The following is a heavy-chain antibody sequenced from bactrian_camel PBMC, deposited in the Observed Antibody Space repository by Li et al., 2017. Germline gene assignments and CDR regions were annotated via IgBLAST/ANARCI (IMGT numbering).Heavy chain of an antibody. CDR2: IYSDGSNT. D-gene: IGHD7*01. CDR3: AAECRTAWGTRLPRS. Sequence: HVQLVESGGGSVQAGGSLRLSCAASGYTFSSYYMNWVRQAPGKGLEWVSSIYSDGSNTNYADSVKGRFTISRDNAKNTVYLQMNSLKSEDTAVYYCAAECRTAWGTRLPRSWGQGTQVTVS. J-gene: IGHJ6*01. CDR1: GYTFSSYY. V-gene: IGHV3-2*01.